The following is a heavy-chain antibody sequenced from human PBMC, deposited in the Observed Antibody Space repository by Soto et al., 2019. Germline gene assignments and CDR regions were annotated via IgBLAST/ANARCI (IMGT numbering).Heavy chain of an antibody. CDR2: INPSGGST. Sequence: ASGEGLCKASGYTFTSYYMHWVRLAPGQGLEWMGIINPSGGSTSYAQKFQGRVTMTRDTSTSTVYMELSSLRSEDTAVYYCARAGGQSIYTCDCWGQGTLVTVSS. CDR1: GYTFTSYY. V-gene: IGHV1-46*01. D-gene: IGHD6-6*01. CDR3: ARAGGQSIYTCDC. J-gene: IGHJ4*02.